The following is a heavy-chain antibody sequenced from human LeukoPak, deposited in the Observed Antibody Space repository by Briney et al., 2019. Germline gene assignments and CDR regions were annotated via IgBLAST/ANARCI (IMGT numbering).Heavy chain of an antibody. CDR2: ISYDGSNK. J-gene: IGHJ4*02. CDR3: AKGGSFCRSTSCYFDY. V-gene: IGHV3-30*07. D-gene: IGHD2-2*01. Sequence: GGSLRLSCAASGFTFSSYAMHWVRQAPGKGLEWVAVISYDGSNKYYADSVKGRFTISRDNSKNTLYLQMNSLRAEDTAVYYCAKGGSFCRSTSCYFDYWGQGTLVTVSS. CDR1: GFTFSSYA.